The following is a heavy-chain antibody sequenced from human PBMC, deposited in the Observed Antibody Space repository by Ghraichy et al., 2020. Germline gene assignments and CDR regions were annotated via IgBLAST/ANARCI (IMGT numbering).Heavy chain of an antibody. CDR3: ARLRGLELPDY. D-gene: IGHD1-7*01. CDR2: IYYSGST. J-gene: IGHJ4*02. CDR1: GGSISSSSYY. Sequence: SETLSLTCTVSGGSISSSSYYWGWIRQPPGKGLEWIGSIYYSGSTYYNPSLKSRVTISVDTSKNQFSLKLSSVTAADTAVYYCARLRGLELPDYWGQGTLVTVSS. V-gene: IGHV4-39*01.